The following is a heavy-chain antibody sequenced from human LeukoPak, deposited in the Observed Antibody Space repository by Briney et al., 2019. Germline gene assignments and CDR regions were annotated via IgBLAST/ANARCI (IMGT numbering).Heavy chain of an antibody. CDR3: AREWDLPGTYFMDV. J-gene: IGHJ6*03. D-gene: IGHD1-26*01. CDR2: ISSDGSDT. Sequence: PGGSLRLSCAASGFTFSSYWMHWVRQAPGKGLVLVSRISSDGSDTMYADSVKGRFTISRDNVNNTLYLQMNSLRGDDTAVYYCAREWDLPGTYFMDVWGKGTTVTVSS. V-gene: IGHV3-74*03. CDR1: GFTFSSYW.